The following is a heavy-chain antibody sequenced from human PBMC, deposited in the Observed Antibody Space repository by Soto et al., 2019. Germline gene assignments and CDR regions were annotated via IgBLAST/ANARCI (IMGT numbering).Heavy chain of an antibody. D-gene: IGHD6-19*01. CDR3: VRGDSSGWDFAY. J-gene: IGHJ4*02. CDR1: GFTFSSYS. Sequence: EVQVVESGGGLGQPGGSLRLSCAASGFTFSSYSMNWVRQAPGKGLEWVSYISSSSDSIYYADSVKGRFTISRDNAKNSLYLQMNSLRDEDTAVYYCVRGDSSGWDFAYWGQGTLVTVSS. V-gene: IGHV3-48*02. CDR2: ISSSSDSI.